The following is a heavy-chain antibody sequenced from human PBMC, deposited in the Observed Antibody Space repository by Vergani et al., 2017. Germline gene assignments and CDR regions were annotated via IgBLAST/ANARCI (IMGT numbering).Heavy chain of an antibody. CDR3: ASTAVAGKGWELHPDY. Sequence: QVQLVQSGAEVKKPGASVKVSCKASGYTFTGYYMHWVRQAPGQGLEWMGWINPNSGGTNYAQKFQGRVTMTRDTAISTAYMELSRLRSDDTAVYYCASTAVAGKGWELHPDYWGQGTLVTVSS. CDR1: GYTFTGYY. D-gene: IGHD6-19*01. V-gene: IGHV1-2*02. J-gene: IGHJ4*02. CDR2: INPNSGGT.